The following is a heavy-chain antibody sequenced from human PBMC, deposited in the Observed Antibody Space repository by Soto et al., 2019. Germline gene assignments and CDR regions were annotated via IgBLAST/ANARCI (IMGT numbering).Heavy chain of an antibody. CDR2: ISAHNGNT. CDR1: GYTFTSYG. CDR3: ARGRYGDY. D-gene: IGHD1-1*01. Sequence: QVHLVQSGAEVKKPGASVKVSCKASGYTFTSYGITWVRQAPGQGLEWMGWISAHNGNTDYAQKLQGRVIVTRDTSTSTAYMELRSLRSDDTAVYYGARGRYGDYWGKGALVTVYS. J-gene: IGHJ4*02. V-gene: IGHV1-18*01.